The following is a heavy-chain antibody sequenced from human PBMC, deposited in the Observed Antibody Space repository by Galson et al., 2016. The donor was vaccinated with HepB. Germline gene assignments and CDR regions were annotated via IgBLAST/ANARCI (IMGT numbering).Heavy chain of an antibody. CDR1: GYTFTNYY. CDR3: ARDRFYGNSGYYYESDY. Sequence: SVKVSCKASGYTFTNYYMHWVRQAPGQGLEWMGIIKASGGNTRYAQKFQGRVTLTRDTSTSTVYMELSSLRSEDTAVYYCARDRFYGNSGYYYESDYWGQGTLITVSS. J-gene: IGHJ4*02. D-gene: IGHD3-22*01. CDR2: IKASGGNT. V-gene: IGHV1-46*01.